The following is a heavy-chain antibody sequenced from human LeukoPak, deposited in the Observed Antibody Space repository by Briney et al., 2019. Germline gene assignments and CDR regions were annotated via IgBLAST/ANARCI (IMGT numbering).Heavy chain of an antibody. D-gene: IGHD4-23*01. CDR3: ARDGNFDI. Sequence: ASVKVSCKASGYTFTDYYVHWVRQAPGQALEWMGWINPNSAGTNYVQKFEGRVTMTRDTSISTAYMELSRLRSDDTAVYYCARDGNFDIWGQGTVVTVSS. V-gene: IGHV1-2*02. J-gene: IGHJ3*02. CDR2: INPNSAGT. CDR1: GYTFTDYY.